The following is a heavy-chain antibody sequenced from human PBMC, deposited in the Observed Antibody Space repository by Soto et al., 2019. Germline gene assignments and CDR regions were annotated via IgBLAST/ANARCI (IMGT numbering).Heavy chain of an antibody. J-gene: IGHJ6*03. D-gene: IGHD2-21*01. CDR2: INHHGSI. Sequence: LETLSLTCVVSGGSLSDYFWSWIRQPPGMALEWIGEINHHGSINYNPSLKSRVTMSVDTSKNQFSLTLNSVTAADTATYYCARGGISHWAYFYYMDVWDRGTTVTVSS. CDR1: GGSLSDYF. CDR3: ARGGISHWAYFYYMDV. V-gene: IGHV4-34*01.